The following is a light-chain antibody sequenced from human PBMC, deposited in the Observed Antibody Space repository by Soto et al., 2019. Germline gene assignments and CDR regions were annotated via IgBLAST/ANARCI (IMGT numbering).Light chain of an antibody. V-gene: IGKV1-17*01. J-gene: IGKJ1*01. CDR1: QGIRND. Sequence: DIQMTQSPSSLSASVGDRVTITCRASQGIRNDLGWYQRKPGKAPKLLIYDASTLESGVPSRFSGTGSGTEFTFSITSLQPEDFGTYYCQQCYMGWTFGQGTKVDIK. CDR2: DAS. CDR3: QQCYMGWT.